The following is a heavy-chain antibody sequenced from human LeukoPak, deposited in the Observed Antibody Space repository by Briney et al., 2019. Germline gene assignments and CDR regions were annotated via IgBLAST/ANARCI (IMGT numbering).Heavy chain of an antibody. V-gene: IGHV3-30*02. D-gene: IGHD2-2*01. CDR3: AKDVVNCGSTSCYFYYYMDV. CDR1: GFTFSTYG. CDR2: LRYDGSNK. J-gene: IGHJ6*03. Sequence: GGSLRLSCAASGFTFSTYGMHWVRQAPGKGLEWVAFLRYDGSNKYYADPVKGRFTISRDNSKNTLYLQMNSLRAEDTAVYYCAKDVVNCGSTSCYFYYYMDVCGKGTTVTVSS.